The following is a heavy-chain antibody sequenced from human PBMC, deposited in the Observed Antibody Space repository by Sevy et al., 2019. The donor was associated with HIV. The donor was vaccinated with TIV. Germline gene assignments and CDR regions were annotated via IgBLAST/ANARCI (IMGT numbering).Heavy chain of an antibody. CDR3: AIGGMYHDTDYRLGAFFF. CDR1: GGSINSANYF. J-gene: IGHJ6*02. V-gene: IGHV4-61*02. CDR2: VSSRGSP. D-gene: IGHD3-16*02. Sequence: SETLSLTCTVSGGSINSANYFWTWIRQPAGKGLEWIGRVSSRGSPNYSPSFKSRVTISVDTSKNEFSLSVNSVTAAESAVYYCAIGGMYHDTDYRLGAFFFWGQGTKVAVSS.